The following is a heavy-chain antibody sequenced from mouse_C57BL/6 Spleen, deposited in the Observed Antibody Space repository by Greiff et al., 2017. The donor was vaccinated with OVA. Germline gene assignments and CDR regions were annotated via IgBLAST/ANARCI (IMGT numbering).Heavy chain of an antibody. V-gene: IGHV1-18*01. CDR1: GYTFTDYN. CDR2: INPNNGGT. J-gene: IGHJ4*01. Sequence: VQLKESGPELVKPGASVKIPCKASGYTFTDYNMDWVKQSHGKSLEWIGDINPNNGGTIYNQKFKGKATLTVDKSSSTAYMELRSLTSEDTAVYYCAREDYDWGMDYWGQGTSVTVSS. CDR3: AREDYDWGMDY. D-gene: IGHD2-4*01.